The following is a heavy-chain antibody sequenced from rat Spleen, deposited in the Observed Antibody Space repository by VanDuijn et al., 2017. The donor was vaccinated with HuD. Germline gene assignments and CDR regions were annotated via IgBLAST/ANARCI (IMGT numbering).Heavy chain of an antibody. CDR1: GFTFNNYW. CDR2: ISYDGSNT. J-gene: IGHJ2*01. CDR3: ARAGGYNYFDY. D-gene: IGHD1-11*01. Sequence: EVQLVESGGGLVQPGRSLKLSCVASGFTFNNYWMTWVRQAPKKGLEWVPTISYDGSNTYYRDSVKGRFTISRDNAKSTLYLQMDSLRSEDTATYYCARAGGYNYFDYWGQGVMVTVSS. V-gene: IGHV5-29*01.